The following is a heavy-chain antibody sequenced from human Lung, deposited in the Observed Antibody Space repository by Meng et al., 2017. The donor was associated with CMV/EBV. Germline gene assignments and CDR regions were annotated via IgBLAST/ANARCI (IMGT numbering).Heavy chain of an antibody. J-gene: IGHJ4*02. CDR1: GGTFSSYA. CDR2: INTYNGDT. D-gene: IGHD1-26*01. V-gene: IGHV1-18*01. CDR3: ARVEVGITSGDY. Sequence: QVQLVHVGAGVKKPGSSVKVSCKASGGTFSSYAISWVRQAPGQGLEWMGGINTYNGDTNYAQTLQGRVTMTTDTSTSTAYMELRSLRSDDTAVYYCARVEVGITSGDYWGQGTLVTVSS.